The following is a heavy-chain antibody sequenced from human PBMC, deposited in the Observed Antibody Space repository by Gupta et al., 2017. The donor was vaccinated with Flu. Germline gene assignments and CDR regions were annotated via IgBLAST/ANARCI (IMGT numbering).Heavy chain of an antibody. CDR3: ARGSFYTYGRDYFDY. CDR1: GFTLTSHA. J-gene: IGHJ4*02. CDR2: LSYDGRND. Sequence: QVQRVESGGGLVQSGRPLRLSGVGSGFTLTSHAMHWVRQAPGKGPEGVAVLSYDGRNDYYADSVKGRFIISRDHSKNTLYLQMNSLRAEDTAVYYCARGSFYTYGRDYFDYWGQGTLVTVSS. D-gene: IGHD5-18*01. V-gene: IGHV3-33*05.